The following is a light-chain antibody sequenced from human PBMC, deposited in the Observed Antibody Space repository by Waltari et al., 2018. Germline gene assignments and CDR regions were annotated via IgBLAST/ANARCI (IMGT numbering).Light chain of an antibody. Sequence: QSVLTQPPSASGTPGQRVTISCSGSSSNIGTETVTWYQQLPGTAPTLLIYSNKQRPAGGPDRFSGSKSGISASLAISGLQPEDEADYYCASWDNSLNVVVFGGGTKLTVL. CDR3: ASWDNSLNVVV. V-gene: IGLV1-44*01. J-gene: IGLJ2*01. CDR2: SNK. CDR1: SSNIGTET.